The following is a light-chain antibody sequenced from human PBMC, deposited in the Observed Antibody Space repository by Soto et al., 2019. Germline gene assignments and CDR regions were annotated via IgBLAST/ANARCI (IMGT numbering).Light chain of an antibody. J-gene: IGKJ1*01. CDR3: QQYESSPWT. CDR2: GTS. V-gene: IGKV3-20*01. Sequence: EIVLTQSPGTLSLSPGERATLSCRASQSVSGSFVAWFQQKPGQAPRLLIFGTSSRATGIPDRFGGSGSETDFTLTINGLEPEDFAMYFCQQYESSPWTFGQGTKVDIK. CDR1: QSVSGSF.